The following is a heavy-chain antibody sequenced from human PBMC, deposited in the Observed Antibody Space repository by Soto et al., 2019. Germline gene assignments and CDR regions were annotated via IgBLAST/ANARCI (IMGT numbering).Heavy chain of an antibody. CDR2: VYYSGST. V-gene: IGHV4-59*01. Sequence: SETLSLTCTVSGASTSSSYWSWIRQSPGKGLEWIGYVYYSGSTNYNPSLKSRVTISVDTSKNQFSLKLSSVTAADTAVYYCARGYYDSSGQSNTFDIWGQGTMVTVSS. J-gene: IGHJ3*02. D-gene: IGHD3-22*01. CDR1: GASTSSSY. CDR3: ARGYYDSSGQSNTFDI.